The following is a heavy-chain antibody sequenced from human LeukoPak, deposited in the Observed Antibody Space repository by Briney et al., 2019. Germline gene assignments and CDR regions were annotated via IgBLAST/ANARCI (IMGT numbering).Heavy chain of an antibody. Sequence: PGGSLRLSCAVSRFTFSSYAMSWVRQAPGKGLEWVSGINWNGGSTGYADSVKGRFTISRDNAKNSLYLQMNSLRAEDTALYYCARGDCYGSGSSGGDYWGQGTLVTVSS. D-gene: IGHD3-10*01. CDR1: RFTFSSYA. CDR3: ARGDCYGSGSSGGDY. J-gene: IGHJ4*02. CDR2: INWNGGST. V-gene: IGHV3-20*04.